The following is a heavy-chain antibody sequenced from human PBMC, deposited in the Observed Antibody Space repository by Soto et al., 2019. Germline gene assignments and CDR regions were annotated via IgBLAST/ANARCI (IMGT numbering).Heavy chain of an antibody. J-gene: IGHJ6*02. D-gene: IGHD4-17*01. V-gene: IGHV1-46*01. CDR1: GYTLTSYY. CDR3: ARDSTVTSDQKYYYFGMDV. CDR2: MNPSGGST. Sequence: GASVKVSCKASGYTLTSYYMHWVRQAPGQGLEWLGIMNPSGGSTTYAQKFQGRITMTRDTSMSTVYMELSSLRSEDTAVYYCARDSTVTSDQKYYYFGMDVWGQGTTVTVSS.